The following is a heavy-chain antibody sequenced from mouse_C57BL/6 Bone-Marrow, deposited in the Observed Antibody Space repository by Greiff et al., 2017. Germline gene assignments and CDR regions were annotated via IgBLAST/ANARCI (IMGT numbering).Heavy chain of an antibody. V-gene: IGHV1-52*01. Sequence: VQLQQPGAELVRPGSSVKLSCKASGYTFTTYWMHWVKQRPIKGLEWIGNIDPSDNETHYNQKFKDKATLTVDKSSSTAYMQLSRLTAEDAAVYYCARDGYYWYFDVWGTGTTVTVSS. CDR2: IDPSDNET. CDR1: GYTFTTYW. D-gene: IGHD2-3*01. J-gene: IGHJ1*03. CDR3: ARDGYYWYFDV.